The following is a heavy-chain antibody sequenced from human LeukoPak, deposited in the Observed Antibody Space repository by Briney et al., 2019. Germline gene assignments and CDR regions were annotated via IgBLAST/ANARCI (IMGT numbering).Heavy chain of an antibody. Sequence: GGSLRLSCAASGFTFSSSAMHWVRQAPGKGLEWVALISYDGSNEYYADSVKGRFTFFRDNSKDTLYLQMNSLRAEDSAVYYCARGGSGYYFDYWGQGTLVTVSS. CDR2: ISYDGSNE. CDR3: ARGGSGYYFDY. D-gene: IGHD3-22*01. V-gene: IGHV3-30*04. J-gene: IGHJ4*02. CDR1: GFTFSSSA.